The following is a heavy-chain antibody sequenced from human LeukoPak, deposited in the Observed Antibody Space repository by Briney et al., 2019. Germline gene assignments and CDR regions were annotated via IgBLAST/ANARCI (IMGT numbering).Heavy chain of an antibody. CDR3: ARDLKVRGVSDYYYYYMDV. CDR1: GYTFTDYY. Sequence: ASVKVSCKASGYTFTDYYMHWVRQAPGQGLEWMGWINPNTGGTNYAQKFQGRVTMTRDTSISTAYMELSRLRSDDTAVYYCARDLKVRGVSDYYYYYMDVWGKGTTVTVSS. D-gene: IGHD3-10*01. J-gene: IGHJ6*03. CDR2: INPNTGGT. V-gene: IGHV1-2*02.